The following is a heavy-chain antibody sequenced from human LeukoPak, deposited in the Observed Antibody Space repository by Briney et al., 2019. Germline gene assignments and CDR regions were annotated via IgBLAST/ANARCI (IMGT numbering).Heavy chain of an antibody. V-gene: IGHV3-64D*06. D-gene: IGHD2-15*01. CDR1: GFTFSNYV. CDR2: IRGDGGST. CDR3: ARVQGGGAFDI. Sequence: GSLRLSCSASGFTFSNYVMHWVRQAPGMGLEYTSVIRGDGGSTYYADSVKGRFTISRDNSKNTLYLHMSSLRAEDTAVYYCARVQGGGAFDIWGQGTMVTVSS. J-gene: IGHJ3*02.